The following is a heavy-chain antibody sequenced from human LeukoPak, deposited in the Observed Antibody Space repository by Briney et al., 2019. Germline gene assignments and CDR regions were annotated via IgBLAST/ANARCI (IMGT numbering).Heavy chain of an antibody. CDR3: AKAEDIVVVPGAQVGYYYYGMDV. CDR1: GFTFSSYS. D-gene: IGHD2-2*01. J-gene: IGHJ6*02. Sequence: PGGSLRLSCAASGFTFSSYSMNWVRQDPGKGLEGVSSISSSIIYIYYATSVKCRFTISRDNAKNWLDMQVNSLRTEDTAVYYCAKAEDIVVVPGAQVGYYYYGMDVWGQGTTVTVSS. CDR2: ISSSIIYI. V-gene: IGHV3-21*01.